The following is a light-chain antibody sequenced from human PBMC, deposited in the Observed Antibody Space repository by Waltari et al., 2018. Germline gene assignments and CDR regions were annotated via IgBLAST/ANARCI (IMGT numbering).Light chain of an antibody. V-gene: IGKV3-15*01. CDR2: GAS. J-gene: IGKJ5*01. Sequence: EIVLTQSPATQSVSPGERATLSCRASQSVSSNLAWYQQKPGQAPRLLIYGASTRATGIPARFSGSGSGTEFTLTISSLQSEDFAVYYCQQYNNWPPLTFGQGTRLEIK. CDR1: QSVSSN. CDR3: QQYNNWPPLT.